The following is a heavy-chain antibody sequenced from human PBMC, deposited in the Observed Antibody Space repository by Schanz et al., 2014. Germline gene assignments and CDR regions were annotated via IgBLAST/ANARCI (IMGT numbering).Heavy chain of an antibody. J-gene: IGHJ4*02. Sequence: VQLVESGGGVVQPGRSLRLSCAASGFTFSDYYMAWIRQAPGKGLEWIGHIYYSGSTNYNPSLKSRVTISADTSKNQLSLKLTSVTAADTAVYYCASKARYTYGYDYWGQGTLVTVSS. CDR1: GFTFSDYY. V-gene: IGHV4-59*01. CDR2: IYYSGST. CDR3: ASKARYTYGYDY. D-gene: IGHD5-18*01.